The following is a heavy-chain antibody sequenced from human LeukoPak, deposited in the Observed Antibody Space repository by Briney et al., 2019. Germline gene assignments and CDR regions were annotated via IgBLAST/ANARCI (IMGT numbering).Heavy chain of an antibody. CDR2: ISGSAGGT. CDR1: GFSFSRFA. CDR3: AKLYSTGWYYFDY. Sequence: GGSLILSCAASGFSFSRFAMSWVRQAPGKGLEWVATISGSAGGTYYADSVKGRVTISRDNSKNTVYLQMNSLRAEDTAVYYCAKLYSTGWYYFDYWGQGTLVTVSS. D-gene: IGHD6-19*01. J-gene: IGHJ4*02. V-gene: IGHV3-23*01.